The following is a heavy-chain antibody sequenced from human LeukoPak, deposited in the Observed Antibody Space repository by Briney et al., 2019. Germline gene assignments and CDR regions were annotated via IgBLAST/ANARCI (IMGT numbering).Heavy chain of an antibody. CDR2: IYTSGRT. D-gene: IGHD3-10*01. J-gene: IGHJ4*02. CDR1: GGSISSGSYY. Sequence: NPSETLSLTCTVSGGSISSGSYYWTWIRQPAGKGLEWIGRIYTSGRTDYNPSLKSRVTISVDTSKNQFSLKLSSVTAADTAMYYCAGNYYGSGSYYSEDRYWGQGTLVTVSS. V-gene: IGHV4-61*02. CDR3: AGNYYGSGSYYSEDRY.